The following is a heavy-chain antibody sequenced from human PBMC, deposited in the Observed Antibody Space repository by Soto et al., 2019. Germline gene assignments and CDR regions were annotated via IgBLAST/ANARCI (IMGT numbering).Heavy chain of an antibody. CDR1: GGTFSSYA. Sequence: ASVKVSCKASGGTFSSYAISWVRQAPGQGLEWMGGIIPIFGTANYAQKFQGRVTITADESTSTAYMELSSLRSEDTAVYYCAKGYSYGSNVDPWGQGTLVTVSS. CDR2: IIPIFGTA. CDR3: AKGYSYGSNVDP. J-gene: IGHJ5*02. D-gene: IGHD5-18*01. V-gene: IGHV1-69*13.